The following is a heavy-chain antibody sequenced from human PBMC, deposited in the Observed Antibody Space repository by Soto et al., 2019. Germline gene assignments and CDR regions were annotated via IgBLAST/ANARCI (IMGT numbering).Heavy chain of an antibody. D-gene: IGHD3-3*01. Sequence: GASVKVSCKASGYTFTSYDINWVRQATGQGLEWMGWMNPNSGNTGYAQKFQGRVTMTRNTSISTAYMELSSLRSEDTAVYYCAVDPMYYDFWSGRDDYWGQGTLVTVLL. V-gene: IGHV1-8*01. J-gene: IGHJ4*02. CDR2: MNPNSGNT. CDR3: AVDPMYYDFWSGRDDY. CDR1: GYTFTSYD.